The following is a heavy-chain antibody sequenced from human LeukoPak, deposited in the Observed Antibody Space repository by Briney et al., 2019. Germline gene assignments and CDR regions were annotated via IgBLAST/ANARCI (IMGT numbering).Heavy chain of an antibody. CDR1: GFTFSRYA. J-gene: IGHJ4*02. Sequence: GGSLRLSCAASGFTFSRYAMHWVRQAPGKGLEWVAVISYDGSNKYYADSVKGRFTISRDNSKNTLYLQMNSLRAEDTAVYYCARDARFERRGGEFDYWGQGTLVTVSS. V-gene: IGHV3-30*01. CDR3: ARDARFERRGGEFDY. CDR2: ISYDGSNK. D-gene: IGHD1-1*01.